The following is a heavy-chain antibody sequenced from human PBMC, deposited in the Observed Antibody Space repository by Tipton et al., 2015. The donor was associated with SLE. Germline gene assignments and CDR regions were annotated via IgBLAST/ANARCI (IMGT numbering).Heavy chain of an antibody. V-gene: IGHV4-31*03. J-gene: IGHJ6*03. CDR2: IYYSGST. Sequence: TLSLTCTVSGGSISSGGYYWSWIRQHPGKGLEWIGYIYYSGSTYYNPSLKSRVTISVDTSKNQFSLKLSSVTAADTAVYYCARECIAAAGRDYYYYYMDVWGKGTTVTVSS. CDR1: GGSISSGGYY. D-gene: IGHD6-13*01. CDR3: ARECIAAAGRDYYYYYMDV.